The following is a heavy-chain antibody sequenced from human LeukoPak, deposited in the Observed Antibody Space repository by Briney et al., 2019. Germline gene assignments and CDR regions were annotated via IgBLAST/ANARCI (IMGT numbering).Heavy chain of an antibody. CDR3: AKDEYSGSYKSFYYYYYYMDV. J-gene: IGHJ6*03. CDR1: GFTFGSYA. D-gene: IGHD1-26*01. Sequence: GGSLRLSCVASGFTFGSYAMSWVRQAPGQGLDWVSAISDSGGDTYSADSVKGRFTISRDNSKNTLYLQMNSLRAEDTAVYYCAKDEYSGSYKSFYYYYYYMDVWGKGTTVTVSS. CDR2: ISDSGGDT. V-gene: IGHV3-23*01.